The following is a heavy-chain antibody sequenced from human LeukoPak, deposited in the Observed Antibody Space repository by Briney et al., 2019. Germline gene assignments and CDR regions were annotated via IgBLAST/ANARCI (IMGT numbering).Heavy chain of an antibody. CDR2: IFSGGIT. V-gene: IGHV4-59*08. Sequence: SETLSLTCTVSSGSISSYYWCWIRQPPGKGQEWIGYIFSGGITNYNPSLNRRTTISLDTSESQFSLTVTSVTAADTAVYYCARGVCTSSYCYAGDYGLDVWGQGTTVTVSS. J-gene: IGHJ6*02. CDR3: ARGVCTSSYCYAGDYGLDV. CDR1: SGSISSYY. D-gene: IGHD2-2*01.